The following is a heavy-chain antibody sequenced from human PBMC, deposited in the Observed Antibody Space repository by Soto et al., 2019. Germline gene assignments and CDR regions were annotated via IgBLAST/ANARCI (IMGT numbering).Heavy chain of an antibody. V-gene: IGHV1-2*04. Sequence: QVQLVQSGAEVRKPGASVTVSCRSSGDSFNDYYIHWVRQAPGQGFEWMGWINPNGGVTKYAQKFQCWVSMTRDTSIRTVYMQLSRLRSDDTAVYYCAIESGGATATLDYDYFYMDVWGTGTTVTVSS. J-gene: IGHJ6*03. CDR1: GDSFNDYY. CDR2: INPNGGVT. CDR3: AIESGGATATLDYDYFYMDV. D-gene: IGHD5-12*01.